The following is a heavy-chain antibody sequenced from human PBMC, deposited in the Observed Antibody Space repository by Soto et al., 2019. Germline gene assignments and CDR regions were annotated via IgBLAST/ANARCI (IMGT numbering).Heavy chain of an antibody. D-gene: IGHD3-16*02. V-gene: IGHV2-70*12. CDR2: IDWDDDK. CDR3: AQVRRSSPNYYYGMDV. Sequence: SGPTLVNPTQTLTLTCTFSGFSLSTTGMCVSWIRQPLGKALEWLALIDWDDDKYYTTSLKTRLTISKDTSKNQVVLTLTNMDPVDTATYYCAQVRRSSPNYYYGMDVWGQGTTVTVSS. J-gene: IGHJ6*02. CDR1: GFSLSTTGMC.